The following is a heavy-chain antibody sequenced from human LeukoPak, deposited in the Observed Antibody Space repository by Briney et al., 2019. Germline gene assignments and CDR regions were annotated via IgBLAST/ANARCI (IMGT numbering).Heavy chain of an antibody. D-gene: IGHD3-3*01. CDR1: RFTFSDFW. V-gene: IGHV3-74*01. CDR2: INTDGSTT. Sequence: GGSLRLSCTASRFTFSDFWMHWVCQVPGKGLVWVSRINTDGSTTIYADSVKGRFTISRGNAKNTLYLQMTSLKTEDTAVYYCNSGYDFWSGAYYYGMVGWGPGTTVTVSS. CDR3: NSGYDFWSGAYYYGMVG. J-gene: IGHJ6*02.